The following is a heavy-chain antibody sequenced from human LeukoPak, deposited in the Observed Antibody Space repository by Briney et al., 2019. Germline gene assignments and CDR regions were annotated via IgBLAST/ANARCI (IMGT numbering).Heavy chain of an antibody. V-gene: IGHV1-46*01. J-gene: IGHJ4*02. Sequence: GASVKVSCKTSGYTFTSYYMHWVRQAPGPGPEWMGIISPTGGTTNYAQKFQGRVTITRNTSISTAYMGLSSLRSEDTAVYYCARGGCQSCYNYWGQGTLVTVSS. D-gene: IGHD2-15*01. CDR3: ARGGCQSCYNY. CDR2: ISPTGGTT. CDR1: GYTFTSYY.